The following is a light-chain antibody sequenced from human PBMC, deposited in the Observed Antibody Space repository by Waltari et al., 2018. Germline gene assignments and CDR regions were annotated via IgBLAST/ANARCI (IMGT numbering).Light chain of an antibody. V-gene: IGLV1-40*01. CDR1: GPNIGAGYD. Sequence: QSALTQPPSVSGAPGQRVTISCTGSGPNIGAGYDVPWYQQFPGTVPKLLLSGNNNRPSGVPDRFSASKTGTSASLAITGLQAEDEADYYCQSYDRSLSVVFGGGTKLTVL. CDR3: QSYDRSLSVV. CDR2: GNN. J-gene: IGLJ2*01.